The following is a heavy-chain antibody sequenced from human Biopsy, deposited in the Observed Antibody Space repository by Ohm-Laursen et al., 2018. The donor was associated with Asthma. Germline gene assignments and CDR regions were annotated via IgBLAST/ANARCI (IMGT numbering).Heavy chain of an antibody. CDR1: GFTFSDYY. CDR3: ARDSYSSGLYDDFES. J-gene: IGHJ4*01. V-gene: IGHV3-11*01. Sequence: SLRLSCAASGFTFSDYYMSWIRQAPGKGLEWVSYINGKSNSIEYADSVKGRFTISRDNAMNALYLQMNSLRAEDTAGYYCARDSYSSGLYDDFESWGQGTLVTVSS. D-gene: IGHD6-19*01. CDR2: INGKSNSI.